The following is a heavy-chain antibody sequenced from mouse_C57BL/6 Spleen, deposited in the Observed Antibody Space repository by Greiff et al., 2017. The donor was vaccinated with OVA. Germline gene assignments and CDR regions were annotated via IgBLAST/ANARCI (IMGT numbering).Heavy chain of an antibody. V-gene: IGHV5-6*01. CDR2: ISSGGSYT. J-gene: IGHJ4*01. D-gene: IGHD1-1*01. CDR3: ARGYYGSSSYYYAMDY. Sequence: VQLKESGGDLVKPGGSLKLSCAASGFTFSSYGMSWVRQTPDKRLEWVATISSGGSYTYYPDSVKGRFTISRDNAKNTLYLQMSSLKSEDTAMYYCARGYYGSSSYYYAMDYWGQGTSVTVSS. CDR1: GFTFSSYG.